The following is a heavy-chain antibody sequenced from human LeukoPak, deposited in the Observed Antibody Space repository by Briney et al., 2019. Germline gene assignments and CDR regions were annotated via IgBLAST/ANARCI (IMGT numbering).Heavy chain of an antibody. Sequence: PGGSLRLSCAASGFTFSSYAMSWVRQAPGKGLEWVSAISSNGGETYYADSVKGRFTISRDNSKNALYLQMGSLRVEDMAVYYCARGRSPRGYYYGMDVWGQGTTVTVS. V-gene: IGHV3-64*02. CDR1: GFTFSSYA. CDR3: ARGRSPRGYYYGMDV. CDR2: ISSNGGET. D-gene: IGHD1-26*01. J-gene: IGHJ6*02.